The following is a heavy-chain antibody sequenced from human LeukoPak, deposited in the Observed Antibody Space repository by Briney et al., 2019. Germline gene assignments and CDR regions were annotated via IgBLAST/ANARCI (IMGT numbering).Heavy chain of an antibody. CDR2: ISAYNGNT. CDR1: GYTFTSYG. J-gene: IGHJ4*02. D-gene: IGHD6-13*01. CDR3: ARVPPYSSSWFYPWVSDY. Sequence: ASVKVSCKASGYTFTSYGISWVRQAPGQGLGGMGWISAYNGNTNYAQKLQGRVTMTTDTSTSTAYMELRSLRSDDTAVYYCARVPPYSSSWFYPWVSDYWGQGTLVTVSS. V-gene: IGHV1-18*01.